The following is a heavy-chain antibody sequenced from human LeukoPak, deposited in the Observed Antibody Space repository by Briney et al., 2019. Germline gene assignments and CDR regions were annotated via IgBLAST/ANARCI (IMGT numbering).Heavy chain of an antibody. D-gene: IGHD3-10*01. Sequence: PGGSLRLSCAASGFTVSSNYMSWIRQAPGKGLEWVSYISSSGSTIYYADSVKGRFTISRDNAKNSLYLQMNSLRAEDTAVYYCARDGVWFGDYYGMDVWGQGTTVTVSS. V-gene: IGHV3-11*01. J-gene: IGHJ6*02. CDR2: ISSSGSTI. CDR1: GFTVSSNY. CDR3: ARDGVWFGDYYGMDV.